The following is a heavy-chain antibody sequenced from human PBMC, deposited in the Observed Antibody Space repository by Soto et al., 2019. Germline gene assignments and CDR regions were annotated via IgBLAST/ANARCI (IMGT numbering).Heavy chain of an antibody. CDR2: MNPNSGNT. J-gene: IGHJ4*02. CDR1: GYTFTSYE. CDR3: ARGQSGYSSGWSPNDY. V-gene: IGHV1-8*01. Sequence: ASVKVSCKASGYTFTSYELNWVRQTPGQGLEWMGWMNPNSGNTGYAQKFQGRVTMTRNTSISTAYMELSSLRSEDTAMYYCARGQSGYSSGWSPNDYWGQGTLVTVSS. D-gene: IGHD6-19*01.